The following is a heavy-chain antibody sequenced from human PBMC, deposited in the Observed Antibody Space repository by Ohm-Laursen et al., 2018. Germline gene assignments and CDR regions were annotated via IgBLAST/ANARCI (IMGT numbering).Heavy chain of an antibody. Sequence: DSVQGRFTITRDNSKNTLYLQMASLTAEDTAVYYCAKIRESGYYYYSIDVWGQGTTVTVSS. CDR3: AKIRESGYYYYSIDV. D-gene: IGHD2-15*01. V-gene: IGHV3-33*06. J-gene: IGHJ6*03.